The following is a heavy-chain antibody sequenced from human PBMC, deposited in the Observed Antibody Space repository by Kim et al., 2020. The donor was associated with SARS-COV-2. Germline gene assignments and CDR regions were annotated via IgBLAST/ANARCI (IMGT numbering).Heavy chain of an antibody. CDR1: GGSISSYY. CDR3: ARSCSSTSCPMKDYYYYYGMDV. V-gene: IGHV4-59*13. J-gene: IGHJ6*02. D-gene: IGHD2-2*01. Sequence: SETLSLTCTVSGGSISSYYWSWIRQPPGKGLEWIGYIYYSGSTNYNPSLKSRVTISVDTSKNQFSLKLSSVTAADTAVYYCARSCSSTSCPMKDYYYYYGMDVWGQGTTVTVSS. CDR2: IYYSGST.